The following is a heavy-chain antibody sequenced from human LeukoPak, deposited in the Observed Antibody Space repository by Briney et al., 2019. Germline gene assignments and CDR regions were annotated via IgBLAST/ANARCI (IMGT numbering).Heavy chain of an antibody. Sequence: GQSLQFSCKGPGYSFTSYWIGWVRQMPRKGLEWMGIIYPGDSDTRYSPSFQGQVTISADKSISTAYLQWSSLKASDTAMYYCARTTNGGNGGHFDYWGQGTLVTVSS. CDR3: ARTTNGGNGGHFDY. CDR2: IYPGDSDT. D-gene: IGHD4-23*01. V-gene: IGHV5-51*01. J-gene: IGHJ4*02. CDR1: GYSFTSYW.